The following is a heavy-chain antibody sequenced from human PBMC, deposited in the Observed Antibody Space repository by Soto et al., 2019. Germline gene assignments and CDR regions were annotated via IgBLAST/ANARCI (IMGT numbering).Heavy chain of an antibody. V-gene: IGHV3-7*04. CDR3: ARAMGTDGWSNHPFEI. J-gene: IGHJ3*02. CDR1: GFTFSRYW. Sequence: PGGSLRLSCAASGFTFSRYWMDWVRQAPRKGLEWVATIKHDGSEQYYVDSVKGRFIVSRDNAKNSLFLQMNGLRVEDTAVYFCARAMGTDGWSNHPFEIWGQGTMVTVSS. D-gene: IGHD6-19*01. CDR2: IKHDGSEQ.